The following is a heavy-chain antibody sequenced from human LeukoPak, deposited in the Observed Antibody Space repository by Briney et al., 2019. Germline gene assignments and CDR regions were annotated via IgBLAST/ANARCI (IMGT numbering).Heavy chain of an antibody. D-gene: IGHD4-17*01. CDR2: IYPGDSDT. CDR3: AIPRYGDYGPTDAFDI. Sequence: GESLKISFKGSGYRFTSYWIGWVRQMPGKGLEWMGIIYPGDSDTRYSPSFQGQVTISADKSISTAYLQWSSLKASDTAMYYCAIPRYGDYGPTDAFDIWGQGTMVTVSS. J-gene: IGHJ3*02. CDR1: GYRFTSYW. V-gene: IGHV5-51*01.